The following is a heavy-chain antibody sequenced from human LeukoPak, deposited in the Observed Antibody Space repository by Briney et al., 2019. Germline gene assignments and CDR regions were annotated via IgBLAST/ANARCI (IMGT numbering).Heavy chain of an antibody. J-gene: IGHJ4*02. CDR3: AKGRYGSGSYSY. CDR2: IRQDGSEK. Sequence: PGGSLRLSCETPGFSFSTYWMSWVRQPPGKGLEWVANIRQDGSEKYYVDSVKGRFTISRDNSKNTLYLQMNSLRAEDTAVYYCAKGRYGSGSYSYWGQGTLVTVSS. CDR1: GFSFSTYW. D-gene: IGHD3-10*01. V-gene: IGHV3-7*03.